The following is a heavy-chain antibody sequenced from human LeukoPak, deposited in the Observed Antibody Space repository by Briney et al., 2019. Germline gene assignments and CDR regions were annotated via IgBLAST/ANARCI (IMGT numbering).Heavy chain of an antibody. CDR2: MYYSGST. V-gene: IGHV4-59*12. J-gene: IGHJ4*02. D-gene: IGHD1-26*01. CDR3: VREGVGATMAN. Sequence: SETLSLTCTVSGGSISSYYWSWIRQPPGKGLEWIGSMYYSGSTNYKPSLKSRVTISVDTSKNQFSLQLNSVTPEDTAVYYCVREGVGATMANWGQGTLVTVSS. CDR1: GGSISSYY.